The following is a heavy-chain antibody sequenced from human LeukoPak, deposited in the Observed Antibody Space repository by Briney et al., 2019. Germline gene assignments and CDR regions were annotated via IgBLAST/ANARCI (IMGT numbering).Heavy chain of an antibody. V-gene: IGHV3-48*03. CDR1: GFTFSSYE. Sequence: SGGSLRLSCAASGFTFSSYEMNWVRQAPGKGLEWISAISGSSNVYYAASVRGRFTISRDNAENSLYLQLNTMRAEDTAVYYCARGFRDTAMFLDYWGQGTLVTVSS. CDR3: ARGFRDTAMFLDY. CDR2: ISGSSNV. J-gene: IGHJ4*02. D-gene: IGHD5-18*01.